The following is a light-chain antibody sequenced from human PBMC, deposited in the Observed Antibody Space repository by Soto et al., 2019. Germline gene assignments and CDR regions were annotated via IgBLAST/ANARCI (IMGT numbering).Light chain of an antibody. CDR3: QQYYSYPL. CDR2: AAS. V-gene: IGKV1-8*01. J-gene: IGKJ4*01. Sequence: AIRMTQSPSSLSASTGDRVTITCRASQGISSYLAWYQQKPGKAPKLLIYAASTLQSGVPSRFSGSGSGTDFTLTISCLQSEDVATYYCQQYYSYPLFGGGTKVEIK. CDR1: QGISSY.